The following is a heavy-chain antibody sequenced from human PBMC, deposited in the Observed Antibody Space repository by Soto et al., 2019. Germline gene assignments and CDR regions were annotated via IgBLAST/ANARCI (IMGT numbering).Heavy chain of an antibody. J-gene: IGHJ6*04. CDR2: IIPIFGTE. V-gene: IGHV1-69*01. D-gene: IGHD5-12*01. CDR3: ARGLDYYSGRVGPSRAGVSAYYYYTGMDV. CDR1: GGTFSSYA. Sequence: QVQLGQSWAEVKKPGSSVKVACKASGGTFSSYAISWVRQAPGQGLEWMGGIIPIFGTENNEQKFQGRGTITAYESTSTAYMELSSMRSENTAVYYCARGLDYYSGRVGPSRAGVSAYYYYTGMDVWGKGTTVTVSS.